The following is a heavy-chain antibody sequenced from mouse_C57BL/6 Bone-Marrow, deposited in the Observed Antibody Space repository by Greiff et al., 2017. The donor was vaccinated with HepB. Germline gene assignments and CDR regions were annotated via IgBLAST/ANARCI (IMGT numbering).Heavy chain of an antibody. J-gene: IGHJ1*03. Sequence: QVQLQQPGTELVKPGASVKLSCKASGYTFTSYWMHWVKQRPGQGLEWIGNINPSNGGTNYNEKFKSKATLTVDKSSSTAYMQLSSLTSEDSAVYYCASERGYYYGSSGDWYVDVWGTGTTVTVSS. CDR3: ASERGYYYGSSGDWYVDV. CDR1: GYTFTSYW. V-gene: IGHV1-53*01. D-gene: IGHD1-1*01. CDR2: INPSNGGT.